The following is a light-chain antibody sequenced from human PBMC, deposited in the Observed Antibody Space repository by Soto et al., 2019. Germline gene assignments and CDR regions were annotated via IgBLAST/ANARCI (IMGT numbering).Light chain of an antibody. J-gene: IGKJ1*01. CDR2: GAS. Sequence: EIVLTQSPATLSVSPGERVTLSCRASQSVDISLAWYQQKPGQAPRLLIYGASTRATDMPGRFSGRGSGTEFTLTISSLQPDDFATYYCQQYNSYWTFGQGTKVDIK. CDR1: QSVDIS. V-gene: IGKV3-15*01. CDR3: QQYNSYWT.